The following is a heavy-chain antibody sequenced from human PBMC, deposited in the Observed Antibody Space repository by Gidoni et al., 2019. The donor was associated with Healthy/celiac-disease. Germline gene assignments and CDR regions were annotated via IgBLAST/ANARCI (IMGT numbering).Heavy chain of an antibody. J-gene: IGHJ4*02. CDR2: IYYSGST. D-gene: IGHD3-22*01. V-gene: IGHV4-31*03. CDR1: GGSISSGGYY. Sequence: QVQLQESGPGLVKPSQPLSLPCPVPGGSISSGGYYWSWIRQHPGKGLEWIGYIYYSGSTYYNPSLKSRVTISVDTSKNQFSLKLSSVTAADTAVYYCAASLDYYDSSGYSKRYFDYWGQGTLVTVSS. CDR3: AASLDYYDSSGYSKRYFDY.